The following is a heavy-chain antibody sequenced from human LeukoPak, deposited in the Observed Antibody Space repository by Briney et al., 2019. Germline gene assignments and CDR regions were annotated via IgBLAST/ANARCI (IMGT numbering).Heavy chain of an antibody. V-gene: IGHV4-59*01. CDR2: IYSSGST. D-gene: IGHD3-10*01. CDR1: GGSISSYY. J-gene: IGHJ5*02. Sequence: LETLSLTCTVSGGSISSYYWNWVRQPPGKGLEWIGNIYSSGSTDYNPSLKSRVTISLDTSKFQFSLKLNSVTAADTAVYYCARADPNASGYFYRFNWFDPWGQGTLVTVSS. CDR3: ARADPNASGYFYRFNWFDP.